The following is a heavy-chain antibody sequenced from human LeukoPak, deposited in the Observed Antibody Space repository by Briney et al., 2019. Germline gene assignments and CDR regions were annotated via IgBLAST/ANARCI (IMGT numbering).Heavy chain of an antibody. V-gene: IGHV4-31*03. J-gene: IGHJ6*03. D-gene: IGHD6-13*01. CDR3: ARQLLVNYYMDV. Sequence: SETLSLTCTVSGGSISSGGYYWSWIRQHPGKGLEWIGYIYYSGSTYYNPSLKSRVTISVDTSKNQFSLKLSSVTATDTAMYYCARQLLVNYYMDVWGKGTTVTVSS. CDR1: GGSISSGGYY. CDR2: IYYSGST.